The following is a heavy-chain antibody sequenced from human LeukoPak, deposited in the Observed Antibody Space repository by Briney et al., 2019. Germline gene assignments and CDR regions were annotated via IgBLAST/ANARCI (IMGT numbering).Heavy chain of an antibody. Sequence: GGSLRLSCAASGFTFNNYWMSWVRQAPGKGLEGLANIKRDGSDKYYVGSVEGRFTISRYNAKNSLYLQMSSLRAEDTAMYYCARALYNRGWYPDYFESWGQGTLVTVSS. CDR3: ARALYNRGWYPDYFES. J-gene: IGHJ4*02. D-gene: IGHD6-19*01. V-gene: IGHV3-7*01. CDR2: IKRDGSDK. CDR1: GFTFNNYW.